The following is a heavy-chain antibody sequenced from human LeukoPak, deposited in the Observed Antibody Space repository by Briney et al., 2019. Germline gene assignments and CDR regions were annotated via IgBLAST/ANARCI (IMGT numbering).Heavy chain of an antibody. V-gene: IGHV3-30*03. CDR3: ARDRDSYRLDY. CDR2: VANDGSRT. D-gene: IGHD3-16*02. Sequence: QPGGSLRLSCATSGFSFSVHGMHWVRQAPGKGLEWVAGVANDGSRTHYADSVKGRSTISRDNSKNTLSLQMNSLGAQDTAVYYCARDRDSYRLDYWGQGTLVTVSS. CDR1: GFSFSVHG. J-gene: IGHJ4*02.